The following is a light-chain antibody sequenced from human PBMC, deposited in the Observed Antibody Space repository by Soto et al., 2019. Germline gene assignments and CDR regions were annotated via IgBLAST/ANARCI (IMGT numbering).Light chain of an antibody. CDR2: TAS. CDR1: QGISSL. Sequence: DIQMTQSPSSVSASVGDRVTITCRASQGISSLLAWYQQKPGKAPNLLIHTASSLQSGVPSRFSGSGSGTDFTLTSSSLQPEDFATYYCQHANSVPLTFGGGTKVEIK. V-gene: IGKV1-12*01. J-gene: IGKJ4*01. CDR3: QHANSVPLT.